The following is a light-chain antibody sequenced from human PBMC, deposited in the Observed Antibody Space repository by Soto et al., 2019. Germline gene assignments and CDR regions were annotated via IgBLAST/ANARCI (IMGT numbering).Light chain of an antibody. CDR3: SSYTSSSTLV. J-gene: IGLJ1*01. CDR1: SSDVGGYNY. Sequence: VLTQPASVSGSPGQSITISCTGTSSDVGGYNYVSWYQQHPGKAPELMIYEVSNRPSGVSNRFSGSKSGNTASLTISGLQAEDEADYYCSSYTSSSTLVFGTGTKVTVL. V-gene: IGLV2-14*01. CDR2: EVS.